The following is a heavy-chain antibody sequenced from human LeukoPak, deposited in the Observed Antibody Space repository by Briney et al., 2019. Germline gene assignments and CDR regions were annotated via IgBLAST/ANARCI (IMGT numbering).Heavy chain of an antibody. V-gene: IGHV3-43*02. Sequence: GGSLRLSCAASGFTFDDYAMHWIRQAPGKGLEWVSLISGDGGSTYYADSVKGRFTISRDNSKNSLYLQMNSLRTEDTALYYCAKDIIPPPAKRRVAAAAAPDYWGQGTLVTVSS. CDR3: AKDIIPPPAKRRVAAAAAPDY. CDR2: ISGDGGST. D-gene: IGHD6-13*01. CDR1: GFTFDDYA. J-gene: IGHJ4*02.